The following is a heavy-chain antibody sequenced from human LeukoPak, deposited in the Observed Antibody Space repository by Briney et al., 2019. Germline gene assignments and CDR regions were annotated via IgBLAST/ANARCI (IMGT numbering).Heavy chain of an antibody. J-gene: IGHJ4*02. CDR3: ARPSPPGDGYNPPDH. Sequence: QSGGSLRLSYVVSGFNFDNFAMHWVRQPLGKGLEWVAVISHDGRTKYYADSMKGRITISRDNSKNTLFLQMNNLRSEDTAVYFCARPSPPGDGYNPPDHWGQGTLVTVSS. CDR1: GFNFDNFA. D-gene: IGHD5-24*01. CDR2: ISHDGRTK. V-gene: IGHV3-30*04.